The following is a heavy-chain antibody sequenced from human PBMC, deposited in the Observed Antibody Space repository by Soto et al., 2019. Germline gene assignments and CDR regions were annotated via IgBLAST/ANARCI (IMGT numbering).Heavy chain of an antibody. CDR2: IKSKTHGGTT. J-gene: IGHJ4*02. D-gene: IGHD2-21*01. Sequence: GGSLRLSCAASGFTFDNAWMSWFRQAPGKGLEWVGRIKSKTHGGTTEYAAPVKGRFTISRDDSKNTLYLQMNSLKTEDTAVYYCTTDPLGYSPRAKVYWGQGTLVTVSS. V-gene: IGHV3-15*01. CDR3: TTDPLGYSPRAKVY. CDR1: GFTFDNAW.